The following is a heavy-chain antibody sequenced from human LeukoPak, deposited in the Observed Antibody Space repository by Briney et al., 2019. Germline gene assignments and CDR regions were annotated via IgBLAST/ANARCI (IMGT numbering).Heavy chain of an antibody. CDR2: IRYDGSNK. Sequence: GGSLRLSCAASGFTFSSYGMHCVRQAPGKGLEWVAFIRYDGSNKYYADSVKGRFTISRDNSKNTLYLQMNSLRAEDTAVYYCAKDDARWLQLNLFYMDVWGKGTTVTISS. V-gene: IGHV3-30*02. CDR1: GFTFSSYG. CDR3: AKDDARWLQLNLFYMDV. D-gene: IGHD5-24*01. J-gene: IGHJ6*03.